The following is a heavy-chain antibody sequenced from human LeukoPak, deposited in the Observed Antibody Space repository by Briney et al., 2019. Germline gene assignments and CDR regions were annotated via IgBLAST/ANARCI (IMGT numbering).Heavy chain of an antibody. D-gene: IGHD3-16*01. CDR2: IYGDGYT. CDR1: GFIFTGNW. V-gene: IGHV3-74*01. J-gene: IGHJ4*02. Sequence: GGSLRLSCATSGFIFTGNWIHWVRQAPGQGPVWVSRIYGDGYTNYADSVKGRFTISRDSGTNTVYLQMSSLRAEDTAVYYCATSVITRLDNWGQGTLVTVSS. CDR3: ATSVITRLDN.